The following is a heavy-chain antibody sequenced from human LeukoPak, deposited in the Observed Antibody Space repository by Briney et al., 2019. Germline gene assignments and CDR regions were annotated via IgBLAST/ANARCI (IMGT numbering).Heavy chain of an antibody. V-gene: IGHV3-23*01. J-gene: IGHJ4*02. CDR1: GFTFSSHG. CDR3: ARDRDSSGYDY. D-gene: IGHD3-22*01. Sequence: GGSLRLSCAASGFTFSSHGMNWVRQAPGKGLEWVSGSSSIGGRTYYADSVKGRFTVTRDNSKNTLYLQMNSLRAEDTAVYYCARDRDSSGYDYWGQGTLVTVSS. CDR2: SSSIGGRT.